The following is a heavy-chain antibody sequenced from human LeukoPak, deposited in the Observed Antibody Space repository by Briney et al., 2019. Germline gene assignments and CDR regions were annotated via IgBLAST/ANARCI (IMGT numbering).Heavy chain of an antibody. V-gene: IGHV3-66*02. CDR1: GFTVSSNY. CDR3: ARDLLTYDFWSGYGY. CDR2: IYSGGST. J-gene: IGHJ4*02. D-gene: IGHD3-3*01. Sequence: TGGSLRLSCAACGFTVSSNYMSWVRQAPGKGLEWVSVIYSGGSTYYADSVKGRFTISRDNSKNTLYLQMNSLRAEDTAVYYCARDLLTYDFWSGYGYWGQGTLVTVSS.